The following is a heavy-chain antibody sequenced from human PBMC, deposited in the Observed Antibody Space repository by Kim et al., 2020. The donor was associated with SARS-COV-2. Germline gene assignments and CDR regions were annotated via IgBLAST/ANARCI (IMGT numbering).Heavy chain of an antibody. CDR3: AKGSTVPVAHPWDY. CDR1: GFTFSSYA. D-gene: IGHD4-17*01. V-gene: IGHV3-23*01. Sequence: GGSLRLSCAASGFTFSSYAMSWVRQAPGKGLEWVSAISGSGGSTYYADSVKGRFTISRDNSKNTLYLQMNSLRAEDTAVYYCAKGSTVPVAHPWDYWGQGTLVTVSS. CDR2: ISGSGGST. J-gene: IGHJ4*02.